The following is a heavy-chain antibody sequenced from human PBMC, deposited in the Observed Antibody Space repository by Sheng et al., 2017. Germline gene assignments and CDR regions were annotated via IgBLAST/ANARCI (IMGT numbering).Heavy chain of an antibody. V-gene: IGHV3-72*01. D-gene: IGHD1-26*01. J-gene: IGHJ4*02. CDR3: VVVIVGVSY. CDR1: GFTFSDHY. CDR2: TKNKVHRYTT. Sequence: EVQLVESGGGLVQPGWSLRLSCAVSGFTFSDHYMDWVRQAPGKGLEWVGRTKNKVHRYTTDYAASVKGRFTISRDDSKKSLYLQMNSLKTEDTGVYYCVVVIVGVSYWGQGTLVTVS.